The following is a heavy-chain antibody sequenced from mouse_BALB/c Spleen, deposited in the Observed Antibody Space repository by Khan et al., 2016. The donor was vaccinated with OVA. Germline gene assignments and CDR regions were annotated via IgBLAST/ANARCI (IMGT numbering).Heavy chain of an antibody. V-gene: IGHV1-26*01. D-gene: IGHD2-14*01. J-gene: IGHJ3*01. CDR3: ARGYDFFAY. Sequence: EVKLMESGPDLVKPGASVKISCKASGYSFTLYYMTWVRQSHGKSLEWIGRVNPNTGGTDYNQDFKGKAILTVDKSSNTAYMEFRSLTSEDSAVYYCARGYDFFAYWGQGTLVTVSA. CDR1: GYSFTLYY. CDR2: VNPNTGGT.